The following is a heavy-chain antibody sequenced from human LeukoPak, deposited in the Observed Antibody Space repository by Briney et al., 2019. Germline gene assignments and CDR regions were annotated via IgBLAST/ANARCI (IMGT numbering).Heavy chain of an antibody. V-gene: IGHV1-2*02. CDR1: GYTFTGYY. CDR3: AREAGRTTTMKFDY. CDR2: INPNSGGT. Sequence: ASVKVSCKASGYTFTGYYMHWVRQAPGQGLEWMGWINPNSGGTNYAQKFQGRVTMTRDTSISTAYMELSRLRSDDTAVYYCAREAGRTTTMKFDYWGQGPWSPSPQ. D-gene: IGHD1-7*01. J-gene: IGHJ4*02.